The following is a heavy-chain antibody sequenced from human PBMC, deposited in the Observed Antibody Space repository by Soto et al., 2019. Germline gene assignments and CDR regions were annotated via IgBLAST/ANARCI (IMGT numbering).Heavy chain of an antibody. CDR1: GFTVSSNY. CDR3: ATNHALYDYIWGSYRSPLDAFDI. CDR2: IYSGGST. D-gene: IGHD3-16*02. V-gene: IGHV3-53*04. Sequence: GGSLRLSCAASGFTVSSNYMSWVRQAPGKGLEWVSVIYSGGSTYYADSVKGRFTISRHNSKNTLYLQMNSLRAEDTAVYYCATNHALYDYIWGSYRSPLDAFDIWGQGTMVTVSS. J-gene: IGHJ3*02.